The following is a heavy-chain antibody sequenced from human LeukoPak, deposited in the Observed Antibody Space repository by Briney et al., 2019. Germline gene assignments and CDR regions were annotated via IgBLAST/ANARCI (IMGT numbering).Heavy chain of an antibody. V-gene: IGHV1-2*02. CDR3: AREFSSKLEWLAYVTGDDAFDV. J-gene: IGHJ3*01. CDR2: VNPKTGGT. CDR1: GYSFTGYH. Sequence: ASVKVSCKAFGYSFTGYHLHWVRQAPRQGLEWMGWVNPKTGGTNYARKFQGRVTMTRETSINTVNMELSRLTSDDTAAYYCAREFSSKLEWLAYVTGDDAFDVWGQGTMITVS. D-gene: IGHD3-3*01.